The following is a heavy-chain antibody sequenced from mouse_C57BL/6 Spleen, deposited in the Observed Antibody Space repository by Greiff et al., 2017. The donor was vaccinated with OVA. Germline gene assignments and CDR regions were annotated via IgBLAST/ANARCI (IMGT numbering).Heavy chain of an antibody. Sequence: VQLQQPGAELVKPGASVKMSCKASGYTFTSYWITWVKQRPGQGLEWIGDIYPGSGSTNYNEKFKSKATLTVDTSSSTAYMQLSSLTSEDSAVYYCATAYYSNLYYFDYWGQGTTLTVSS. V-gene: IGHV1-55*01. CDR1: GYTFTSYW. CDR2: IYPGSGST. CDR3: ATAYYSNLYYFDY. J-gene: IGHJ2*01. D-gene: IGHD2-5*01.